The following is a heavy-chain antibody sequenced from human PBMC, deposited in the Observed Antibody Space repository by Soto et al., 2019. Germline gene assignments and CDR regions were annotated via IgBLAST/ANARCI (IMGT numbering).Heavy chain of an antibody. Sequence: GASVKVSCKASGFTFTSSAVQWVRQARGQRLEWIGWIGVGSGNRHYAQKFQERVTITRDMSTNTAYMELSSLRSEDTAIYYCARAVYCGDDCYSYGMDVWGQGTTVTVSS. CDR3: ARAVYCGDDCYSYGMDV. V-gene: IGHV1-58*01. CDR1: GFTFTSSA. D-gene: IGHD2-21*02. CDR2: IGVGSGNR. J-gene: IGHJ6*02.